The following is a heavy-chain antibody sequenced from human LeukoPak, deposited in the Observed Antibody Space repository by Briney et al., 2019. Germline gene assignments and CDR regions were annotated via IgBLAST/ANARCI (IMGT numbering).Heavy chain of an antibody. CDR2: INHSGST. V-gene: IGHV4-34*01. J-gene: IGHJ4*02. CDR3: SRGGGYSYGYPPGSY. Sequence: SETLSLTCAVYGGSFSGYYWSWIRQPPGKGLEWIGEINHSGSTNYNPSLKSRVTISVDTSKNQFSLKLSSVTAADTAVYYCSRGGGYSYGYPPGSYGCQGTLVTVSS. CDR1: GGSFSGYY. D-gene: IGHD5-18*01.